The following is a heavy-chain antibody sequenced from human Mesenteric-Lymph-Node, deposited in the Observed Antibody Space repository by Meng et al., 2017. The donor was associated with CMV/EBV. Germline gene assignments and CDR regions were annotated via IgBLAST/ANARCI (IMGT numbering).Heavy chain of an antibody. CDR1: Y. CDR3: ARNLGYCTNGVCYTDYYYYGMDV. Sequence: YLHWVRQAPGQGLEWMGWINPNSGGTNYAQKFQGRVTMTRDTSISTAYMELSRLRSDDTAVYYCARNLGYCTNGVCYTDYYYYGMDVWGQGTTVTVSS. J-gene: IGHJ6*02. V-gene: IGHV1-2*02. CDR2: INPNSGGT. D-gene: IGHD2-8*01.